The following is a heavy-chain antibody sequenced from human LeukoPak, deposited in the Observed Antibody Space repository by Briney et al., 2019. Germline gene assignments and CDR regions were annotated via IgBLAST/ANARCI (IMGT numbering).Heavy chain of an antibody. V-gene: IGHV3-43*02. CDR3: AKDKSPLYYDYIWGSYRLPFDS. J-gene: IGHJ4*02. D-gene: IGHD3-16*02. Sequence: PGGSLRLSCAAAGFTFDEYAMHWVRQAPGKGLEWVSLISGDGSNTWYADSVKGRFTISRDNTENSLYLHMNSLGTEDTALYYCAKDKSPLYYDYIWGSYRLPFDSWGQGTLVTVSS. CDR1: GFTFDEYA. CDR2: ISGDGSNT.